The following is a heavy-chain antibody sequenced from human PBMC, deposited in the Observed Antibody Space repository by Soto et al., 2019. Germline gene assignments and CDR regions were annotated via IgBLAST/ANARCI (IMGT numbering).Heavy chain of an antibody. J-gene: IGHJ4*02. CDR3: ARGYGDFDY. CDR2: ISSSSNYI. CDR1: GFTFSSYT. Sequence: EVQLVESGGGLVKPGESLRLSCAASGFTFSSYTINWVRQAPGKGLEWVSSISSSSNYIYYADSVKGRFTISRDNAKNSVYLQMNSLRAEDTAVYYCARGYGDFDYWGQGTLVTVSS. D-gene: IGHD4-17*01. V-gene: IGHV3-21*01.